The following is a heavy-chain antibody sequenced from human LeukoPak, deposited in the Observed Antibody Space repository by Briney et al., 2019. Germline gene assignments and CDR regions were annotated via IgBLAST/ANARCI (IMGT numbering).Heavy chain of an antibody. Sequence: ASVKVSCKASGYTFTGYYMRWVRQAPGQGLEWMGWISAYNGNTNYAQKLQGRVTMTTDTSTSTAYMELRSLRSDDTAVYYCARSLSSIAVARYYYYYMDVWGKGTTVTVSS. CDR2: ISAYNGNT. CDR3: ARSLSSIAVARYYYYYMDV. D-gene: IGHD6-19*01. J-gene: IGHJ6*03. V-gene: IGHV1-18*04. CDR1: GYTFTGYY.